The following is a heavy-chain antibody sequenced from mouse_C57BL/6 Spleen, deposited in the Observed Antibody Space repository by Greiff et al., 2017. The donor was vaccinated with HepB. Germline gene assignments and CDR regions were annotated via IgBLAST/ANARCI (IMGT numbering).Heavy chain of an antibody. Sequence: LVESGPELVKPGASVKISCKASGYAFSSSWMNWVKQRPGKGLEWIGRIYPGDGDTNYNGKFKGKATLTADKSSSTAYMQLSSLTSEDSAVYFCASHYGSSYEGAMDYWGQGTSVTVSS. CDR2: IYPGDGDT. CDR1: GYAFSSSW. V-gene: IGHV1-82*01. CDR3: ASHYGSSYEGAMDY. D-gene: IGHD1-1*01. J-gene: IGHJ4*01.